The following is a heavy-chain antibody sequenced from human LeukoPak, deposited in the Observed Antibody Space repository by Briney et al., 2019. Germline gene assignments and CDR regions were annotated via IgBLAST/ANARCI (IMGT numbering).Heavy chain of an antibody. J-gene: IGHJ6*03. Sequence: PSETLSLTCTVSGGSISSSSYYWGWIRQPPGKGLEWIGSIYYSGSTYYNPSLKSRVTISVDTSKNQFSLKLSSVTAADTAVYYCARYVMITFGGVIVGNYYMDVWGKGTTVTVSS. CDR1: GGSISSSSYY. CDR2: IYYSGST. CDR3: ARYVMITFGGVIVGNYYMDV. D-gene: IGHD3-16*02. V-gene: IGHV4-39*07.